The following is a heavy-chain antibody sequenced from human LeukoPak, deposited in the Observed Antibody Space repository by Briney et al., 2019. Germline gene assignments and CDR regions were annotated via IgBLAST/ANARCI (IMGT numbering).Heavy chain of an antibody. J-gene: IGHJ6*02. CDR2: ISGSGGST. V-gene: IGHV3-23*01. D-gene: IGHD3-9*01. CDR1: GFSFSSYA. Sequence: GGSLRLSCTASGFSFSSYAMSWVRQAPGKGLEWVSAISGSGGSTYYADSVKGRFTISRDNSKNTLYLQMNSLRAEDTAVYYCAKGGETYYDILTGYYLYYYGMDAWGQGTTVTVSS. CDR3: AKGGETYYDILTGYYLYYYGMDA.